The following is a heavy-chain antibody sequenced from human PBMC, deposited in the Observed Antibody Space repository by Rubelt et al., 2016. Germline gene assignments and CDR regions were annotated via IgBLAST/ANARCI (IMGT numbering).Heavy chain of an antibody. Sequence: EVQLVESGGGLVKPGGSLRLSCAASGFTFSNAWMNWVRQAPGKGLEWVSGISGIGGSSYYADAGKGRFTISRDNSKNTLFLQLNSLGAEDTAVYYCAKDQSLIVVVPDYWGQGTLVTVSS. J-gene: IGHJ4*02. CDR1: GFTFSNAW. CDR3: AKDQSLIVVVPDY. CDR2: ISGIGGSS. D-gene: IGHD3-22*01. V-gene: IGHV3-23*04.